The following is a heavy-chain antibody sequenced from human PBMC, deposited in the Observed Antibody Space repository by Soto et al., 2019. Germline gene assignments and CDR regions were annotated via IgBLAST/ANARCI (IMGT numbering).Heavy chain of an antibody. J-gene: IGHJ6*02. D-gene: IGHD3-10*01. CDR1: GHTFTSYG. V-gene: IGHV1-18*04. Sequence: QVQLVQSGAEVKKPGASVKVSCKASGHTFTSYGISWVRQAPGQGLAWMGWISAYNGNTNYAKKLQGRDTMTTDTSATTAYLELRSLRSDGTAEYYRARDPAMMMVLGVIRGGHSYCGMDVWGQGTPVPVSS. CDR3: ARDPAMMMVLGVIRGGHSYCGMDV. CDR2: ISAYNGNT.